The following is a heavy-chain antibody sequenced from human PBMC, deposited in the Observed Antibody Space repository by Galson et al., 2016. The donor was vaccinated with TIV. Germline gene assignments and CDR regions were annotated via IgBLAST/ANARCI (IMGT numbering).Heavy chain of an antibody. V-gene: IGHV1-18*01. Sequence: SVKVSCKASGYTFTSYGISWVRQAPGQGLEWLGRISPYDGNTNYAQKLQGRVTMTTDTSTSTAYMELRSLRSEDTAVYFCARDGRDILTGSLLDYWGQGTLVTVSS. D-gene: IGHD3-9*01. CDR3: ARDGRDILTGSLLDY. CDR1: GYTFTSYG. CDR2: ISPYDGNT. J-gene: IGHJ4*02.